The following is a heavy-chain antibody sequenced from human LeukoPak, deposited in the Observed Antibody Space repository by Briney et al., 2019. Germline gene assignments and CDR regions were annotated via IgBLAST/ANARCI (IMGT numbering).Heavy chain of an antibody. CDR3: AREELYFDWLLPPGFDP. D-gene: IGHD3-9*01. CDR1: GYAFTSYA. J-gene: IGHJ5*02. V-gene: IGHV7-4-1*01. CDR2: INTNTGNA. Sequence: ASVRVSGNAAGYAFTSYAMKWVREAPGRGLGGMGWINTNTGNATNAQGVTRRFVFSLDTYVSTAYLQIGSIKAADTAVYYCAREELYFDWLLPPGFDPWGQGTLVTVSS.